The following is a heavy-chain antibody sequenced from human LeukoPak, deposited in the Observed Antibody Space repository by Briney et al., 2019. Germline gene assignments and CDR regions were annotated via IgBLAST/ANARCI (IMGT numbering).Heavy chain of an antibody. J-gene: IGHJ4*02. Sequence: SEILSLTCTVSGGSISSGSYYWSWIRQPAGKGLEWIGRIYTSGSTNYNPSLKSRVTISVDTSKNQFSLKLSSVTAADTAVYYCARARPIGSGYYSYSFDYWGQGTLVTVSS. D-gene: IGHD3-22*01. CDR1: GGSISSGSYY. CDR2: IYTSGST. V-gene: IGHV4-61*02. CDR3: ARARPIGSGYYSYSFDY.